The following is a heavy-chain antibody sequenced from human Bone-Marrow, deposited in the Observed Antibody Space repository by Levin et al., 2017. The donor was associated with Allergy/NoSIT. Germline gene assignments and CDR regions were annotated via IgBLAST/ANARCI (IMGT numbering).Heavy chain of an antibody. CDR1: GFTFSSYW. Sequence: SCAASGFTFSSYWMHWVRQAPGKGLVWVSRIYTDGSSTTYRDSVKGRFTISRDNAKNTLYLQMNSLRAEDSAVDYWSRGSLVRGVMSRDPLPSYYYYVMDVWGEGTTVTVSS. V-gene: IGHV3-74*01. J-gene: IGHJ6*04. CDR3: SRGSLVRGVMSRDPLPSYYYYVMDV. D-gene: IGHD3-10*01. CDR2: IYTDGSST.